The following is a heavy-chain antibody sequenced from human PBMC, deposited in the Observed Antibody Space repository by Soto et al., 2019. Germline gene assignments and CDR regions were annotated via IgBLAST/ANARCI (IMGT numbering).Heavy chain of an antibody. J-gene: IGHJ4*02. D-gene: IGHD2-15*01. V-gene: IGHV1-69*02. CDR3: ARAMCFGGSCYLEV. CDR1: GGTFSTYT. Sequence: QVQLVQSGAEVKKPGSSVKVSCKASGGTFSTYTISWVRQAPGQGLEWMGRIAPIINIPDYSQKFQGRVTITADKSTTTAYMELSSLRSEDTAGYYCARAMCFGGSCYLEVWGQGTLVTVSS. CDR2: IAPIINIP.